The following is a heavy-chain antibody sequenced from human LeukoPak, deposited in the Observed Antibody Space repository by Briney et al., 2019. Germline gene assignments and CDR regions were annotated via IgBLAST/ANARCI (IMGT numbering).Heavy chain of an antibody. CDR1: GGSFSGYY. V-gene: IGHV4-34*01. J-gene: IGHJ4*02. Sequence: SQTLSLTCAVYGGSFSGYYWSWIRQPPGKGLEWIGEINHSGSTNYNPSLKSRVTISVDTSKNQFSLKLSSVTAADTAVYYCARGGIAAAGGYYFDYWGQGTLVTVSS. CDR3: ARGGIAAAGGYYFDY. CDR2: INHSGST. D-gene: IGHD6-13*01.